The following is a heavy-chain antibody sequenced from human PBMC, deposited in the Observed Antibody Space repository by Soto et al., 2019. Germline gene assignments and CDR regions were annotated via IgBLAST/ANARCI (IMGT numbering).Heavy chain of an antibody. D-gene: IGHD2-21*01. CDR1: GGSTSSGGYY. CDR2: IYYSGST. CDR3: ARGAIGLNWFDT. J-gene: IGHJ5*02. Sequence: KPSETLSLTCTVSGGSTSSGGYYWSWIRQHPGKGLEWIGYIYYSGSTYYNPSLKSRVTISVDTSKNQFSLKLSSVTAADTAVYYCARGAIGLNWFDTWGQGTLVTVSS. V-gene: IGHV4-31*03.